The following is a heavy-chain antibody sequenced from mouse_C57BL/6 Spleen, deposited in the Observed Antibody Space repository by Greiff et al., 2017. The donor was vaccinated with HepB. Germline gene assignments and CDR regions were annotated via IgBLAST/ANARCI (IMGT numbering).Heavy chain of an antibody. CDR3: ARSLIYYYGSSEDYYAMDY. V-gene: IGHV1-63*01. CDR2: IYPGGGYT. CDR1: GYTFTNYW. D-gene: IGHD1-1*01. J-gene: IGHJ4*01. Sequence: QVQLKQSGAELVRPGTSVKMSCKASGYTFTNYWISWAKQRPGHGLEWIGDIYPGGGYTNYNEKFKGKATLTADKSSSTAYMQFSSLTSEDSAIYYCARSLIYYYGSSEDYYAMDYWGQGTSVTVSS.